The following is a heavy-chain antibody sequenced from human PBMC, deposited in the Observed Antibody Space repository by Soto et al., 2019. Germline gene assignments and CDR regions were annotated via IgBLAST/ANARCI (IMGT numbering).Heavy chain of an antibody. J-gene: IGHJ5*02. Sequence: SETLSLTCTVSGGSISSGDYYWSWIRQPPGKGLEWIGYIYYSGSTYYNPSLKSRVTISVDTSKNQFSLKLSSVTAADTAVYYCAGEVVADSRYNWFDPWGQGTLVPVSS. V-gene: IGHV4-30-4*01. D-gene: IGHD2-15*01. CDR1: GGSISSGDYY. CDR2: IYYSGST. CDR3: AGEVVADSRYNWFDP.